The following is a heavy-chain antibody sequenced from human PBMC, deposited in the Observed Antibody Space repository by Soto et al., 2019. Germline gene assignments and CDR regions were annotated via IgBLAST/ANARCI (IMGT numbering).Heavy chain of an antibody. J-gene: IGHJ3*02. CDR3: AGYSYEAFDI. CDR1: SYTFTNFG. D-gene: IGHD5-18*01. CDR2: ISAYSGNT. Sequence: QVHLVQSGAEVKKPGASVKVSCKASSYTFTNFGISWVRQAPGQGLEWMGWISAYSGNTNYAQKFQGRVTMTTDTSTSTAYMELRSLRSDDTAVYYCAGYSYEAFDICGQGTMVTVSS. V-gene: IGHV1-18*01.